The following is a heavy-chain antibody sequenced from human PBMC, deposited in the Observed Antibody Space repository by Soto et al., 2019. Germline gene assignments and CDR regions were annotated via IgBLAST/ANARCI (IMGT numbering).Heavy chain of an antibody. V-gene: IGHV3-53*02. J-gene: IGHJ3*02. CDR1: GLTVSSNY. CDR3: ARDRPGDEGDGFDI. CDR2: LYSGGST. Sequence: EVQLVETGGGLIQPGGSLRLSCAASGLTVSSNYMNWVRQAPGKGLEWVSVLYSGGSTHYAGSVKRRFIISRDNSKNTVYLQMNSLRVEATAIYYCARDRPGDEGDGFDIWGHGKMVTVSS. D-gene: IGHD3-10*01.